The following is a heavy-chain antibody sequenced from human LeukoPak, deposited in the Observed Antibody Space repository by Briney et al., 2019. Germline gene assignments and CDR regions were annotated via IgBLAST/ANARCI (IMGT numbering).Heavy chain of an antibody. V-gene: IGHV3-23*01. CDR2: SSGSGGNT. D-gene: IGHD2-8*01. CDR1: GFTFRSYA. J-gene: IGHJ4*02. CDR3: AKDRSCTNNICHGDFDY. Sequence: GGSLRLSCEASGFTFRSYAMSWVRQAPGKGLEWVSGSSGSGGNTYYADSVKGRFTISRDNSKNTLYLQMNSLRAEDTAVYYCAKDRSCTNNICHGDFDYWGQGTLVTVSS.